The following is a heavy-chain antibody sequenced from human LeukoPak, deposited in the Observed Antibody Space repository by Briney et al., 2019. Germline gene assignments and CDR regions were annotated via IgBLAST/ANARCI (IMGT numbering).Heavy chain of an antibody. Sequence: PGGSLRLSCAASGFIFSNYAMQWVRQAPGMGLEWVGGIIPMFGTANYAQKVQGRVTITADKSTNTAYMELSSLTSEDTAVYYCALGLGIAEAELDYWGQGTLVTVSS. CDR2: IIPMFGTA. J-gene: IGHJ4*02. CDR1: GFIFSNYA. V-gene: IGHV1-69*06. CDR3: ALGLGIAEAELDY. D-gene: IGHD6-13*01.